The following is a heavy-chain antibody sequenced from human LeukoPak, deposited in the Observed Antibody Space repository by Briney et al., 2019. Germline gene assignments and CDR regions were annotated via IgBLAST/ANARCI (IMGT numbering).Heavy chain of an antibody. CDR3: ARRRYYDGSGYLE. D-gene: IGHD3-22*01. CDR1: GDSVSRSDSY. CDR2: IYYSGRT. J-gene: IGHJ1*01. V-gene: IGHV4-39*01. Sequence: SETLSLTCSVSGDSVSRSDSYWDWIRQPPGKGLEWIGTIYYSGRTYYSPSLKSRVTMSVDPSNDQFSLNLRSVTAADTAVYYCARRRYYDGSGYLEWGQGTLLSVSS.